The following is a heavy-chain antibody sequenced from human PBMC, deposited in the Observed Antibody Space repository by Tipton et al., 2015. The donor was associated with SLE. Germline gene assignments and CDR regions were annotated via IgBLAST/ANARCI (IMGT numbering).Heavy chain of an antibody. D-gene: IGHD4-17*01. CDR3: ARDHHGDYGDWYFDL. CDR2: IKEDGSEQ. Sequence: GSLRLSCVDSGITFSNYWMSWVRQAPGKGLEWVANIKEDGSEQYYVDSVKGRFTISRDNPKNSLYLQMYSLRAEDTAVYYCARDHHGDYGDWYFDLRGRGTLVTVSS. CDR1: GITFSNYW. J-gene: IGHJ2*01. V-gene: IGHV3-7*01.